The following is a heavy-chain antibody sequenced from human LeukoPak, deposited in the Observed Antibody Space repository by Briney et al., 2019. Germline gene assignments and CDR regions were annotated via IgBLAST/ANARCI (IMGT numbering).Heavy chain of an antibody. CDR1: EFTLSDYA. D-gene: IGHD2-2*01. CDR2: ISYDGSNK. J-gene: IGHJ4*02. V-gene: IGHV3-30-3*01. CDR3: AKGGSIVVVPAAYNKGYFDY. Sequence: GGSLRLSCAASEFTLSDYAMSWVRQAPGKGLEWVAVISYDGSNKYYADSVKGRFTISRDNSKNTLYLQMNSLRAEDTAVYYCAKGGSIVVVPAAYNKGYFDYWGQGTLVTVSS.